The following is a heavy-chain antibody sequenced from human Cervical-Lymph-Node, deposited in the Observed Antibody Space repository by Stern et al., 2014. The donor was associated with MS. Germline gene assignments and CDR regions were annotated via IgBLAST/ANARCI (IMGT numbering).Heavy chain of an antibody. CDR3: ASANCSSTSCPNWFDP. J-gene: IGHJ5*02. Sequence: DQLVESGPGLVKPSQTLSLTCTVSGGSISSGDYYWSWIRQPPGKGLEWIGYIYYSGSTYYNPSLKSRVTISVDTSKNQFSLKLSSVTAADTAVYYCASANCSSTSCPNWFDPWGQGTLVTVSS. D-gene: IGHD2-2*01. CDR2: IYYSGST. V-gene: IGHV4-30-4*01. CDR1: GGSISSGDYY.